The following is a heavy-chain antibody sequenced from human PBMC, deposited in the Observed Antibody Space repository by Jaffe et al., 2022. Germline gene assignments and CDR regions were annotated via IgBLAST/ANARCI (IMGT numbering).Heavy chain of an antibody. D-gene: IGHD1-26*01. V-gene: IGHV3-7*05. J-gene: IGHJ4*02. CDR2: IKEDGSGK. CDR3: ARGRWVTY. CDR1: GFTFSSFW. Sequence: EVQLVESGGGLVQPGGSLRLSCAASGFTFSSFWMSWVRQAPGKGLEWVANIKEDGSGKYYVDSVRGRFTISRDNAKNSLSLQMNSLRAEDTAVYYCARGRWVTYWGQGALVTVSS.